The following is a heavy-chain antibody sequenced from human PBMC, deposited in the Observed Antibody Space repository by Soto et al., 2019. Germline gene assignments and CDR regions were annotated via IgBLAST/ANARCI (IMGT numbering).Heavy chain of an antibody. J-gene: IGHJ4*02. CDR3: ARGEVTTGVF. D-gene: IGHD4-17*01. Sequence: PSETLSLTCTVSGGSISSYYWSWIRQPPGKGLEWIGDINHSGSINYAPSLKSRVTMSVDTSKNQFSLRLNSVTAADTAVYYCARGEVTTGVFWGQGTQVTVPS. CDR1: GGSISSYY. CDR2: INHSGSI. V-gene: IGHV4-34*01.